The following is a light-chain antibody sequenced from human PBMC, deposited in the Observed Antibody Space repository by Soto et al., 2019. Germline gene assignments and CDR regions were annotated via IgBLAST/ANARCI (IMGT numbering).Light chain of an antibody. CDR1: QSVSSY. V-gene: IGKV3-11*01. CDR2: DAF. Sequence: EIVLTQSPATLSLSPGERATLSYRASQSVSSYLAWYQQKPGQAPRLLIYDAFNRATGIPARFSGSGSGTDFTLTISSLEPEDFAVYYCQQRSNWPLTFGGGTKVEIK. CDR3: QQRSNWPLT. J-gene: IGKJ4*01.